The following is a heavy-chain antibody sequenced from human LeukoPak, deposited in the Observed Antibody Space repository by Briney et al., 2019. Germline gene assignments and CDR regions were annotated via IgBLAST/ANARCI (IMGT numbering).Heavy chain of an antibody. CDR2: INPDGSGK. CDR3: ARGGHRQKEF. Sequence: GGSLRLSCAASGFTLSNYWMTWVRQSPGKGLEWVAIINPDGSGKYYVDSVKGRFTISRDNAKNSLYLQMSSLRAEDTAVYYRARGGHRQKEFWGQGTLVTVSS. CDR1: GFTLSNYW. D-gene: IGHD3-10*01. J-gene: IGHJ4*02. V-gene: IGHV3-7*01.